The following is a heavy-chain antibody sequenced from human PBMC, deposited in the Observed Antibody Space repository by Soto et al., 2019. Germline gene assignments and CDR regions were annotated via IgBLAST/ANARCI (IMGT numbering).Heavy chain of an antibody. CDR2: IGSKGETYAT. J-gene: IGHJ4*02. CDR3: VWQSKYTSSFH. D-gene: IGHD6-13*01. Sequence: GGSLRLSCAASGFTFGASALQWVRQASGKGLEWLGRIGSKGETYATAYAASVKGRFTISRDDSKNMLYLEMNSLEVDDTAVYFCVWQSKYTSSFHWGPGTLVTVSS. V-gene: IGHV3-73*01. CDR1: GFTFGASA.